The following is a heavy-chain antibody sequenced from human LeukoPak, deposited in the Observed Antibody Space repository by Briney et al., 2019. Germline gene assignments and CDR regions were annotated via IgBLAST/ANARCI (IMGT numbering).Heavy chain of an antibody. CDR3: ARAAGGRQEDY. V-gene: IGHV4-34*01. CDR1: GGSFSGYY. Sequence: PSETLSLICAVYGGSFSGYYWSWIRQPPGKGLEWIGEINHSGSTNYNPSLKSRVTISVDTSKNQFSLKLSSVTAADTAVYYCARAAGGRQEDYWGQGTLVTVSS. CDR2: INHSGST. J-gene: IGHJ4*02. D-gene: IGHD3-10*01.